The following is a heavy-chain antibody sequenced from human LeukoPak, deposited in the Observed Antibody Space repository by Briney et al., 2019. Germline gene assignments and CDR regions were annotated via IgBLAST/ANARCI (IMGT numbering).Heavy chain of an antibody. CDR2: ICHSGST. CDR1: GGSFSDYY. CDR3: VRQGNTASLFDC. Sequence: SETLSLTFAVYGGSFSDYYWSWIRQPPGKGLEWIGEICHSGSTKYNPSLKSRVTMSVDTSKNQFSLKLSSVTAADTAVYYCVRQGNTASLFDCWGQGTLVTVSS. V-gene: IGHV4-34*01. D-gene: IGHD2-2*02. J-gene: IGHJ4*02.